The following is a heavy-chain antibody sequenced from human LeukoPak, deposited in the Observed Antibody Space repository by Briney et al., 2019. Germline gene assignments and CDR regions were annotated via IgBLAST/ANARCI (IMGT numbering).Heavy chain of an antibody. D-gene: IGHD3-10*01. J-gene: IGHJ6*02. CDR3: ARSYGAFEGATYYYYGMDV. Sequence: ASVKVSCKAPGYTFTNYGLSWVRQAPGQGLEWMGWINTNTGNPKSAQGFTERFVFSLDASVSTAYLQISSLRAADTAVYYCARSYGAFEGATYYYYGMDVWGQGTTVTVSS. CDR2: INTNTGNP. V-gene: IGHV7-4-1*02. CDR1: GYTFTNYG.